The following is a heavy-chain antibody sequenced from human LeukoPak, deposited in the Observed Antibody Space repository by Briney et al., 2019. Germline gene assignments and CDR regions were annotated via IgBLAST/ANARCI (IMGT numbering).Heavy chain of an antibody. J-gene: IGHJ6*03. V-gene: IGHV3-23*01. CDR1: GFTFSSYA. D-gene: IGHD2-2*01. CDR3: VRDNGYCSSNSCYFYYMDV. CDR2: ISGSGGST. Sequence: GGSLRLSCAASGFTFSSYAMSWVRQAPGKGLEWVSAISGSGGSTYYADSVKGRFTISRDNAKNSVYLQMNSLRAEDTAVYYCVRDNGYCSSNSCYFYYMDVWGKGTTVTVSS.